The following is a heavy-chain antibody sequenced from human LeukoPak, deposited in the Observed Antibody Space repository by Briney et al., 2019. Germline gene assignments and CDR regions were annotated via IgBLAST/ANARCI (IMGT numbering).Heavy chain of an antibody. Sequence: GGSLRLSCGASGFTFDDYGMSWVRQGPGKGLEWVSGINWNGGNTGYADSVKGRFTIFRDNAKNSLYLEMDSLRVEDTALYYCARTSDGNWFDPWGQGTLVTVSS. CDR1: GFTFDDYG. CDR3: ARTSDGNWFDP. V-gene: IGHV3-20*04. J-gene: IGHJ5*02. D-gene: IGHD1-26*01. CDR2: INWNGGNT.